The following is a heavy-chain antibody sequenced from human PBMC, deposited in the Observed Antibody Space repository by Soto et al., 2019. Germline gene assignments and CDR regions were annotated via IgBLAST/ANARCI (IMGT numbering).Heavy chain of an antibody. Sequence: SEALSLTCTVFGVSISSSSYYWGWIRQPPGKGLEWIGSIYYSGSTYYNPSLKSRVTISVDTSKNQFSLKLSSVTAADTAVYYCARQVVWWPRFGYFDYWGQGTLVTVS. CDR3: ARQVVWWPRFGYFDY. V-gene: IGHV4-39*01. CDR1: GVSISSSSYY. CDR2: IYYSGST. J-gene: IGHJ4*02. D-gene: IGHD5-12*01.